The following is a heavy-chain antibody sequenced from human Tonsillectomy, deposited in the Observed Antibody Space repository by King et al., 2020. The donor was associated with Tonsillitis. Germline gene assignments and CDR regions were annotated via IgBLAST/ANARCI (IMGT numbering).Heavy chain of an antibody. Sequence: TLKESGPALVKPTQTLTLTCTFSGFSLSSSGMSVHWIRQPPGKALEWLARIDWDDDKFYSTSLKTRLTISKDTSKNQAVLTMSSMDPMDTATYYCARGRSGGGLDSLGQGTLVTVSS. CDR2: IDWDDDK. J-gene: IGHJ4*02. V-gene: IGHV2-70*04. D-gene: IGHD6-19*01. CDR1: GFSLSSSGMS. CDR3: ARGRSGGGLDS.